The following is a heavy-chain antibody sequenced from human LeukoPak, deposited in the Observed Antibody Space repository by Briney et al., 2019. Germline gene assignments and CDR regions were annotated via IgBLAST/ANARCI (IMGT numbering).Heavy chain of an antibody. V-gene: IGHV3-33*05. CDR3: AKNGGRGADCSCGTCYPYYYFYLDV. D-gene: IGHD2-15*01. CDR2: ISNEASTQ. Sequence: PGGSLRLSCAASRFTFSSYGMHWVRQAPGEGLEWVAVISNEASTQYYADSVKGRFTIFRDNSKNTLYFELNSLRGDDTAEYYCAKNGGRGADCSCGTCYPYYYFYLDVWGKGTTVTISS. CDR1: RFTFSSYG. J-gene: IGHJ6*03.